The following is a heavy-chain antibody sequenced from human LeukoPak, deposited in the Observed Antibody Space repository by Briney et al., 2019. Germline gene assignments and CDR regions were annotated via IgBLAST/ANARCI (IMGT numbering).Heavy chain of an antibody. CDR1: GGSFSGYY. J-gene: IGHJ4*02. V-gene: IGHV4-34*01. Sequence: SETLSLTCGVNGGSFSGYYWNWIRQTPGKGLEWIGEINHSGSTNYNPSLKSRVTISVDTSKNQFSLKLSSVTAADTAVYYCARLNGVLRYFDWLLRAYYFDYWGQGTLVTVSS. CDR2: INHSGST. CDR3: ARLNGVLRYFDWLLRAYYFDY. D-gene: IGHD3-9*01.